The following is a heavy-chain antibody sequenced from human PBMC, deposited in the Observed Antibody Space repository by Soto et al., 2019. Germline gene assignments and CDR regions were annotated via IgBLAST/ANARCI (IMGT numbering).Heavy chain of an antibody. CDR2: ISSDGNTK. CDR1: GFTFSSYA. D-gene: IGHD1-26*01. V-gene: IGHV3-30*04. J-gene: IGHJ4*02. CDR3: ARDHGEGEWELPMGH. Sequence: QVHLVESGGGVVQPGRSLRLSCAASGFTFSSYAMHWVRQAPGKGLEWLTIISSDGNTKYYDAAVRGRFTVSRDNSKNPLYLQMNRLRPEDPALYLCARDHGEGEWELPMGHWGQGTLVTVSS.